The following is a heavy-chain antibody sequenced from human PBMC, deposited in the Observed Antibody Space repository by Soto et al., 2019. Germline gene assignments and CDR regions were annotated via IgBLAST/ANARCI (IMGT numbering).Heavy chain of an antibody. CDR2: ISAYNGNT. Sequence: QVPLVQSGAEVKKPGASVKVSCKASGYTFTSYGISWVRQAPGKGLEWMGWISAYNGNTNYAQKLQGRVTMTTDTSTSTAYMELRSLRSDDTAVYYCARERASGYDVPDAFDIWGQGTMVTVSS. J-gene: IGHJ3*02. D-gene: IGHD5-12*01. V-gene: IGHV1-18*04. CDR3: ARERASGYDVPDAFDI. CDR1: GYTFTSYG.